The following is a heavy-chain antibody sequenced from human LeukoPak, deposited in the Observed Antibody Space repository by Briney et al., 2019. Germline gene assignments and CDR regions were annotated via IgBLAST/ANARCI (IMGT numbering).Heavy chain of an antibody. CDR2: INSDGSST. J-gene: IGHJ4*02. CDR1: GFTFSSYW. D-gene: IGHD6-19*01. V-gene: IGHV3-74*01. CDR3: TTGYSSGWYNEGNY. Sequence: PGGSLRLSCAASGFTFSSYWMHWVRQAPGKGLVRVSRINSDGSSTSYADSVKGRFTISRDNAKNTLYLQMNSLRAEDTAVYFCTTGYSSGWYNEGNYWGQGTLVTVSS.